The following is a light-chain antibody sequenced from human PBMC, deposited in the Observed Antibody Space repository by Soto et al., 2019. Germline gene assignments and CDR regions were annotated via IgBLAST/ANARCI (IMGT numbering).Light chain of an antibody. CDR3: QQYNNWPPMYT. V-gene: IGKV3-15*01. Sequence: EIVMTQSPATLSVSPGERATLSCRASQSVSSNLAWYQQQPSPAPRLLIFGASARATGIPARFRGSGCGTEITLTISSLQSEDFAVYYCQQYNNWPPMYTFGQGTKLEIK. CDR1: QSVSSN. CDR2: GAS. J-gene: IGKJ2*01.